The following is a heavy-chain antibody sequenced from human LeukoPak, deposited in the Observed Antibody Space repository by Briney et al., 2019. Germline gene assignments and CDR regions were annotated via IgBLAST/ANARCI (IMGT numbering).Heavy chain of an antibody. CDR1: GITFSSHT. CDR3: ARRGVLWFGELFYYGMDV. Sequence: PGGSLRLSCAASGITFSSHTMNWVRQAPGKGLEWVSSISSSSNYIYYADSVRGRFTISRDNAKNTVYLQMNSLRAEDTAVYYCARRGVLWFGELFYYGMDVWGQGTTVTVSS. CDR2: ISSSSNYI. D-gene: IGHD3-10*01. V-gene: IGHV3-21*04. J-gene: IGHJ6*02.